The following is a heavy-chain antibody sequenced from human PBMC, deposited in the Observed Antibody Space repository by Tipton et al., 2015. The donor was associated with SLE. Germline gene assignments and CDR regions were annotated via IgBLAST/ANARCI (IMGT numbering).Heavy chain of an antibody. J-gene: IGHJ4*02. CDR2: VSYDGNNK. CDR3: ARGDSSNWRYFDY. Sequence: RSLRLSCAASGFDFNNFAVHWVRQAPGKGLEWVALVSYDGNNKYYADSVKGRFTISRDSSKNTLSLQMNSLRAEDTALYFCARGDSSNWRYFDYWGQGTLVSVSS. V-gene: IGHV3-30*04. CDR1: GFDFNNFA. D-gene: IGHD3-22*01.